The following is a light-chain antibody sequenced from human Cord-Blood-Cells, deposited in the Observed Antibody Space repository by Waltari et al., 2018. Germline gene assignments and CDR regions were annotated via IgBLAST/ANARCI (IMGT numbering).Light chain of an antibody. Sequence: SYVLTQPPSVSVAPGKTARITCGGNNIGSKSVHWYQQKPGQAPVLVIYSDSDRPSGIPERFSGSNSWNTATLTISRVEAGDEADYYCQVWDSSSDHRVFGGGTKLTVL. CDR1: NIGSKS. CDR2: SDS. J-gene: IGLJ3*02. CDR3: QVWDSSSDHRV. V-gene: IGLV3-21*04.